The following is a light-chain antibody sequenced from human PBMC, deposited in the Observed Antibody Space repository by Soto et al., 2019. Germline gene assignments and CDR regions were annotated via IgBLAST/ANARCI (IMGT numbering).Light chain of an antibody. V-gene: IGKV3-20*01. Sequence: EIVMTQSPATLSVSPGERATLSCRASQSVSILLAWYQQKPGQAPRLLIYDVSSRATGIPDRFSGSGSGTDFTLTVSRLEPEDFAVYYCQQYGSSPWTFGQGTKVDIK. J-gene: IGKJ1*01. CDR3: QQYGSSPWT. CDR1: QSVSIL. CDR2: DVS.